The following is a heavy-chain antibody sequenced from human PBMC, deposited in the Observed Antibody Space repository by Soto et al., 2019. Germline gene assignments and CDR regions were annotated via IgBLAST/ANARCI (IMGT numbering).Heavy chain of an antibody. V-gene: IGHV3-33*01. CDR2: IWYDGSNE. Sequence: QVQLVESGGGVVQPGRSLRLSCAASGFIFSSYGMHWVRQTPGKGLEWVAVIWYDGSNEYYADSAKGRFTISRDNSKNTLYLQMNSLRAEDTAVYYCARDQLTRVAHYYGMDVWGQGTTVTVSS. CDR3: ARDQLTRVAHYYGMDV. CDR1: GFIFSSYG. D-gene: IGHD1-1*01. J-gene: IGHJ6*02.